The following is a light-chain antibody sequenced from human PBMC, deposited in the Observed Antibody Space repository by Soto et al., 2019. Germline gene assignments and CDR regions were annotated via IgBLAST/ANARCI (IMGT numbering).Light chain of an antibody. CDR2: EAS. J-gene: IGKJ4*01. V-gene: IGKV1-9*01. CDR1: HDISTY. CDR3: QQLNSYPLT. Sequence: DIQLTQSPSLLSASVGDRVTITCRASHDISTYLAWYQQKPGKAPKLMIYEASTLQSGVPSRFSGSGSGTEFTLTISGLLPEDFATYYCQQLNSYPLTFGGGTKVDIK.